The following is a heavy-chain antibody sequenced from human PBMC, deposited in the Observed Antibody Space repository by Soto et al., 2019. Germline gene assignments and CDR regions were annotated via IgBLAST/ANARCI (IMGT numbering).Heavy chain of an antibody. Sequence: GGSLRLSCAASGFTFSSYWMHWVRHAPGTGLVWVSRINPDGSATNYADSVQGRFTISRDNAKNTLYLQMNSLRAEDTAVFYCGRGGSDSPLAVDYWGQGTPVIVSS. CDR1: GFTFSSYW. CDR3: GRGGSDSPLAVDY. D-gene: IGHD6-19*01. CDR2: INPDGSAT. V-gene: IGHV3-74*01. J-gene: IGHJ4*02.